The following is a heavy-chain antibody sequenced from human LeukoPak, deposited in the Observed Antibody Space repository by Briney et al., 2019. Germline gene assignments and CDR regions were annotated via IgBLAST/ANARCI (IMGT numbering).Heavy chain of an antibody. V-gene: IGHV4-59*01. CDR3: ARDHPSYGDYGAFDY. Sequence: SETLSLTYTVSGGSISSYYWSWIRQPPGKGLEWIGYIYYSGSTNYNPSLKSRVTISVDTSKNQFSLKLSSATAADTAVYYCARDHPSYGDYGAFDYWGQGTLVTVSS. D-gene: IGHD4-17*01. CDR1: GGSISSYY. CDR2: IYYSGST. J-gene: IGHJ4*02.